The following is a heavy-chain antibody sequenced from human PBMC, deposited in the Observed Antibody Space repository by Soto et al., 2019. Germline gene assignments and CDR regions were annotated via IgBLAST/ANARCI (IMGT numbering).Heavy chain of an antibody. J-gene: IGHJ6*03. CDR2: ISASNGDT. CDR3: ARMVRGSNIDYYHYMDV. Sequence: QVQLVQSGGVMKKPGASAKVSCKASGYTFTSHGISWVRQAPGQGLEWMGWISASNGDTNYAQKYQGRVTVTTDTSTSTDYMELRSLRSEDTAVYYCARMVRGSNIDYYHYMDVWGEGTTVTVSS. V-gene: IGHV1-18*01. CDR1: GYTFTSHG. D-gene: IGHD3-10*01.